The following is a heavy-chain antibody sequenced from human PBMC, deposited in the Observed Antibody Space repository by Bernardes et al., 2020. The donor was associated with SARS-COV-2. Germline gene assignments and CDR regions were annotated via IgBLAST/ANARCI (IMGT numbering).Heavy chain of an antibody. J-gene: IGHJ6*03. CDR2: IYTSGST. Sequence: SETLSLTCTVSGGSISSYYWSWIRQPAGKGLEWIGRIYTSGSTNYNPSLKSRVTMSVDTSKNQFSLKLSSVTAADTAVYYCAREAVYSNYVRGYYYYYVDVWGHGSTFTFAS. CDR1: GGSISSYY. V-gene: IGHV4-4*07. D-gene: IGHD4-4*01. CDR3: AREAVYSNYVRGYYYYYVDV.